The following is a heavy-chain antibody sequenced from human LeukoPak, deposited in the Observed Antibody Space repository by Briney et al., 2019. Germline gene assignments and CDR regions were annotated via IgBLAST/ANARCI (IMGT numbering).Heavy chain of an antibody. Sequence: ASVKVSCKASGYTFTGYYMHWARQAPGQGLEWMGWINPNSGGTNYAQKFQGRVTMTRDTSISTAYMELSRLRSDDTAVYYCARGIGYRSGYYFLFDYWGQGTLVTVSS. CDR1: GYTFTGYY. CDR2: INPNSGGT. CDR3: ARGIGYRSGYYFLFDY. V-gene: IGHV1-2*02. D-gene: IGHD3-22*01. J-gene: IGHJ4*02.